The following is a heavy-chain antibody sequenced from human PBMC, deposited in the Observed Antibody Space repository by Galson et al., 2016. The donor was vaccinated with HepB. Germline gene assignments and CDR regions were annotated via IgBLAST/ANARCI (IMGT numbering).Heavy chain of an antibody. V-gene: IGHV3-23*01. D-gene: IGHD5-24*01. J-gene: IGHJ4*02. Sequence: SLRLSCAASGFTFSSYDMSWVRQAPGKGLEWVSAIRGSGGSTFYADSVKGRFTISRDNSMNTLYLQMNSLRAEDTAVYYCAREGLADGSYFDYWGRGTLVTVS. CDR1: GFTFSSYD. CDR3: AREGLADGSYFDY. CDR2: IRGSGGST.